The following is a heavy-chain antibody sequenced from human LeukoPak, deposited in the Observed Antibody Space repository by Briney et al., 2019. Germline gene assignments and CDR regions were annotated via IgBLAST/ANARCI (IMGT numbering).Heavy chain of an antibody. Sequence: KTSETLSLTCGVSGYSISRGYYWAWIRQPPWKGLEWIGTIYHTGSTYYTPSLGSRVTISVDTSKNEFSLNLNSVTAADTAVYYCARAGWIITSGIDYWGQGALVTVSS. D-gene: IGHD3-10*01. CDR3: ARAGWIITSGIDY. V-gene: IGHV4-38-2*01. CDR1: GYSISRGYY. J-gene: IGHJ4*02. CDR2: IYHTGST.